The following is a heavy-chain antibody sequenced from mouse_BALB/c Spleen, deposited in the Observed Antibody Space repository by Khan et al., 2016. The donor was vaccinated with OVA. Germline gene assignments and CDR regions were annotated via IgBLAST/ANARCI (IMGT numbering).Heavy chain of an antibody. CDR3: ARGGAYYRSDGWFSY. D-gene: IGHD2-14*01. CDR2: INPSNGYT. Sequence: QVQLQQSGAELARPGASVKMSCKASGYTFTTYTMHWVKQRPGQGLEWIGYINPSNGYTNYNQKFKDKSTLTADKSPSTAYMQLSSLTSDYSAVYYCARGGAYYRSDGWFSYWGQGTLVTVSA. J-gene: IGHJ3*01. V-gene: IGHV1-4*01. CDR1: GYTFTTYT.